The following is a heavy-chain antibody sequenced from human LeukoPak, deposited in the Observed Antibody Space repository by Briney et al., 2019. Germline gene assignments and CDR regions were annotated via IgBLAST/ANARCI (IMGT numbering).Heavy chain of an antibody. CDR1: GITFSSYA. Sequence: SGGSLRLSCVASGITFSSYAMNWVRQAPGKGLEWVSNIHFRSGGTFYADSVKGRFTISKDTSKNTQYLQMSSLRADDTAVYYCARDESDYWGQGTLVTVSS. CDR2: IHFRSGGT. V-gene: IGHV3-23*01. J-gene: IGHJ4*02. CDR3: ARDESDY.